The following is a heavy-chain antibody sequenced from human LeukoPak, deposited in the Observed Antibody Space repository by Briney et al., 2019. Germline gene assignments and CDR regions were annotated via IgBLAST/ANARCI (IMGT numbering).Heavy chain of an antibody. CDR3: ARAQLLTAPAGTFADN. CDR1: GYMFTDYF. CDR2: FNPKSGDK. D-gene: IGHD6-13*01. Sequence: ASVEVSCKASGYMFTDYFMHWVRQAPGQGPEWMGWFNPKSGDKKYAQQFQGRVTMTRDTSISTAYMEMSGLTSDDTAVYYCARAQLLTAPAGTFADNWGQGTLVTVSS. J-gene: IGHJ4*02. V-gene: IGHV1-2*02.